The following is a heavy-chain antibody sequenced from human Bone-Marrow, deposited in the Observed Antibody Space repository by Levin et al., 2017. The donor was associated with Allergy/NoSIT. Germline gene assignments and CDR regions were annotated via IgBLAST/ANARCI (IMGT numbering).Heavy chain of an antibody. CDR2: IIWNSGII. J-gene: IGHJ4*02. CDR1: GFIFDDYG. V-gene: IGHV3-9*01. CDR3: AKDFQSSLSAFDS. Sequence: GGSLRLSCVASGFIFDDYGMHWVRQAPGKGLEWVSGIIWNSGIIGYADSVKGRFTISRDNAKNSLYLQMNSLRAEDTALYYCAKDFQSSLSAFDSWGQGTLVTVSS. D-gene: IGHD2-2*01.